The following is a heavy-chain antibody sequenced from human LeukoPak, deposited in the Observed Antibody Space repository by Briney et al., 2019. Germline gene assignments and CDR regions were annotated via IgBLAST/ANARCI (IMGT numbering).Heavy chain of an antibody. V-gene: IGHV3-48*01. CDR3: ARSLTMVRAYDY. CDR2: ISSSSSTI. J-gene: IGHJ4*02. D-gene: IGHD3-10*01. Sequence: GGSLRLSCAASGFTFSSYSMLWVRQAPGKGLEWVSHISSSSSTIYYADSVKGRFTISRDNSKNTVYLQMNSLRTEDTAVYYCARSLTMVRAYDYWGQGTLVTVSS. CDR1: GFTFSSYS.